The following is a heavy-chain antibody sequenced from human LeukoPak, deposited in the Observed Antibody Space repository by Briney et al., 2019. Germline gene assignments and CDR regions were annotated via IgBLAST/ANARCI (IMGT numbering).Heavy chain of an antibody. CDR1: GASMTSHY. V-gene: IGHV4-59*11. Sequence: SETLSLTCAVSGASMTSHYWSWIRQSPGKGLEWIGYMFASGDSNYNPSLKSRVTMSLDTSRSQFSLKLSSATAADTALYYCATRPAGNTWFGVFDYWSQGTLVTVSS. CDR3: ATRPAGNTWFGVFDY. CDR2: MFASGDS. J-gene: IGHJ4*02. D-gene: IGHD3-10*01.